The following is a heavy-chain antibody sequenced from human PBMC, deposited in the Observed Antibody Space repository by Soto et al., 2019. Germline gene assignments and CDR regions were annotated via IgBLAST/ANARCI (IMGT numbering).Heavy chain of an antibody. J-gene: IGHJ4*02. V-gene: IGHV1-8*01. CDR3: ARTLYGDTVDD. Sequence: QVQLVQSGAEVKKPGASVKVSCKASGYTFTSYDIHWVRQATGQGLEWMGWMNPHSGNTGYAQKFQGRVTMTRKTSISTAHMSLSSLRAEDTAVYYCARTLYGDTVDDWCPRTLVTVSS. D-gene: IGHD4-17*01. CDR2: MNPHSGNT. CDR1: GYTFTSYD.